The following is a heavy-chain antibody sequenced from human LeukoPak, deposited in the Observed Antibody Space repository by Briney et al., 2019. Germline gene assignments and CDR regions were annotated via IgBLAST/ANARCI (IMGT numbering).Heavy chain of an antibody. CDR2: ISPSGGST. D-gene: IGHD3-9*01. V-gene: IGHV1-46*01. J-gene: IGHJ4*02. CDR1: GYTFTSNY. CDR3: ALLRGDDILTGYYVGYFDY. Sequence: GASVKVSCKAFGYTFTSNYMHWVRQAPGQGPEWMGVISPSGGSTTYAQKFQGRVTLTRDMSTSTDYMELSSLRSDDTAVYYCALLRGDDILTGYYVGYFDYWGQGTLVTVSS.